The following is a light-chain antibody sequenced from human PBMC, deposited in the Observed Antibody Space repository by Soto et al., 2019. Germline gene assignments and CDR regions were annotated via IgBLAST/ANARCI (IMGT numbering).Light chain of an antibody. CDR2: DAS. CDR1: QDISNY. J-gene: IGKJ4*01. Sequence: DIQMTQSPSSLSASVGDRVTITCPASQDISNYLNWYQQKPGKAPKLLIYDASNLETGVPSRFSGNGSGTEFTFTISSLQPEDIATYYCQQYDNLPPLTFGGGTKVEIK. CDR3: QQYDNLPPLT. V-gene: IGKV1-33*01.